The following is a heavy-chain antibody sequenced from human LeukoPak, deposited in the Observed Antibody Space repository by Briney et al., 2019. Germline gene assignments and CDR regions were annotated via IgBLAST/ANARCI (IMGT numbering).Heavy chain of an antibody. CDR1: GNTFTGYY. D-gene: IGHD6-13*01. V-gene: IGHV1-2*02. Sequence: ASVKVSCKASGNTFTGYYMHWVRQAPGQGLEWMGWINPNSGGTNYAQKLQGRVTMTRDTSISTAYMELSRLRSDDTAVYYCARERSSSWPSRASSYGMDVWGQGPTVTVPS. J-gene: IGHJ6*02. CDR2: INPNSGGT. CDR3: ARERSSSWPSRASSYGMDV.